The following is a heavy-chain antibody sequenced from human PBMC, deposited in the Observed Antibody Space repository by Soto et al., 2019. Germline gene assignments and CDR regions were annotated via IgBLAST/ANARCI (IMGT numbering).Heavy chain of an antibody. CDR3: ARGRKQWQVPYYFDY. V-gene: IGHV4-34*01. Sequence: SETLSLTCAVYGGSLSGEYWCWIRQPPGKGLEWIGEINHSGSTNYNPSLKSRVTISVDTSKNQFSLKLSSVTAADTAVYYCARGRKQWQVPYYFDYWGQGTLVT. D-gene: IGHD6-19*01. J-gene: IGHJ4*02. CDR1: GGSLSGEY. CDR2: INHSGST.